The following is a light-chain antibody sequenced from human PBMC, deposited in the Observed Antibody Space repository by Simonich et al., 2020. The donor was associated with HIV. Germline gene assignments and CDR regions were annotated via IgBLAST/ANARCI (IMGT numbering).Light chain of an antibody. CDR1: QSIYNW. J-gene: IGKJ1*01. CDR2: EAS. V-gene: IGKV1-5*03. CDR3: QQYNKYPET. Sequence: DIQMTQSPSPLSAHVGDRVTITCRASQSIYNWLAWYQQKPGKAPKLLVYEASSLQSGVPSRFSGSGSGAEFTLTISSLQPDDFATYYCQQYNKYPETFGQGTKVEIK.